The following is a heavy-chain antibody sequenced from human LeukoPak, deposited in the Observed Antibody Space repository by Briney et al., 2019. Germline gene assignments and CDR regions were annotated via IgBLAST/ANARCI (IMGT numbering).Heavy chain of an antibody. CDR3: AKDIYYDSSGYRGYFDY. CDR1: GFTFDDYG. D-gene: IGHD3-22*01. CDR2: MSYDGSNK. Sequence: PGGSLRLSCAASGFTFDDYGMRWVRQAPGKGLEWVAVMSYDGSNKYYVDSVKGRLTVSRDNSKNTLYLQMNSLRAEDTAVYYCAKDIYYDSSGYRGYFDYWGQGTLVTVSS. V-gene: IGHV3-30*18. J-gene: IGHJ4*02.